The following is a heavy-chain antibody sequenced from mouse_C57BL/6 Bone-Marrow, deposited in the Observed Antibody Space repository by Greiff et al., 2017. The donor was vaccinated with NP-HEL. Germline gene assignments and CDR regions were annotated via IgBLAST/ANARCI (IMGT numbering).Heavy chain of an antibody. Sequence: QVQLKQPGTELVKPGTSVKLSCKSSGYTFTSYWMHWVKQRPGQGLEWIGNINPSNGGTNYNEKFKSKATLTVVKSSSTAYMQLSSLTSDDSAVYDCAREGRWLGHDYWYLDVWDTGTTVTVSS. CDR2: INPSNGGT. D-gene: IGHD2-2*01. J-gene: IGHJ1*03. CDR1: GYTFTSYW. CDR3: AREGRWLGHDYWYLDV. V-gene: IGHV1-53*01.